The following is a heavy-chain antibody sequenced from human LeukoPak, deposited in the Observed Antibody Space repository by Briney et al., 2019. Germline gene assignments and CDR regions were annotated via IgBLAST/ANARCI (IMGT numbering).Heavy chain of an antibody. CDR2: ISGSGGST. CDR1: GFTFSSYA. V-gene: IGHV3-23*01. J-gene: IGHJ4*02. Sequence: GGSLRVSCAASGFTFSSYAMSWVRQAPGKGLEWVSAISGSGGSTYYADSVKGRFTISRDNSKNTLYLQMNSLRAEDTAVYYCAKDQRFGSSWYTFDYWGQGTLVTVSS. D-gene: IGHD6-13*01. CDR3: AKDQRFGSSWYTFDY.